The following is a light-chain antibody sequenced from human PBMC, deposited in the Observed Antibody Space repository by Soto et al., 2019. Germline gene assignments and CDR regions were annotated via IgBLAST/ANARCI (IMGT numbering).Light chain of an antibody. V-gene: IGKV3-20*01. CDR1: QSVSSRN. CDR2: GAS. CDR3: LRYGDAPPAYT. J-gene: IGKJ2*01. Sequence: EIVLTQSPGTVSLSPGERATLSCRASQSVSSRNLAWYRQKPGQAPSLLIFGASNRATGIPDRFSGSGSGTGFTLTISTLEPEDFAAYFCLRYGDAPPAYTFGQGTKLEIK.